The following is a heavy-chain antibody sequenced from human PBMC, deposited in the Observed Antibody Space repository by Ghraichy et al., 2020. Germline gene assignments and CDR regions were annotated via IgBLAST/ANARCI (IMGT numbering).Heavy chain of an antibody. CDR3: ARGERDLSVPNDFYYMDV. J-gene: IGHJ6*03. CDR2: VYHSGST. Sequence: SETLSLTCTVSGGSISTFYWSWIRQPPGKGLEWIGYVYHSGSTSSNPSLKSRLTISVDTSKNQFSLMLKSVTAADTAVYFCARGERDLSVPNDFYYMDVWGKGTTVTVSS. D-gene: IGHD2-8*01. CDR1: GGSISTFY. V-gene: IGHV4-59*01.